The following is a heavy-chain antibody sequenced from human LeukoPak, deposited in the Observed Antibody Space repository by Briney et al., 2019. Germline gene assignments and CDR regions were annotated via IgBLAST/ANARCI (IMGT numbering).Heavy chain of an antibody. Sequence: PGGSLRLSCAASGFTFSSYGMHWVRQAPGKGLEWVAVISYDGSNKYYADSVKGRFTISRDNSKNTLYLQMNSLRAEDTAVYYCAKDNGDGYLDYWGQGTLVTVSS. D-gene: IGHD5-24*01. CDR3: AKDNGDGYLDY. CDR2: ISYDGSNK. CDR1: GFTFSSYG. J-gene: IGHJ4*02. V-gene: IGHV3-30*18.